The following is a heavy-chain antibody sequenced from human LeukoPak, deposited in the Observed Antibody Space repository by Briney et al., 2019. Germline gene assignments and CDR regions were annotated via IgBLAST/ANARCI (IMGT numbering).Heavy chain of an antibody. Sequence: GGSLRLSCVASGFTFSSYWMHWVRRDPRKGLVWVSRINIGGGTTTYVDSVKGRFTISRDNAKNMLYLQMNSLRAEDAAVYYCARDPNGNWWFDPWGQGTLVTVSS. CDR2: INIGGGTT. CDR1: GFTFSSYW. CDR3: ARDPNGNWWFDP. V-gene: IGHV3-74*01. D-gene: IGHD1-1*01. J-gene: IGHJ5*02.